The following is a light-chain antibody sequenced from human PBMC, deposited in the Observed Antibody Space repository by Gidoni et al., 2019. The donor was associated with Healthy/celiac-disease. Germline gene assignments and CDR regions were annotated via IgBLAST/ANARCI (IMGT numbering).Light chain of an antibody. CDR2: DAS. Sequence: EMVLTQSPATLSLSPGERATLSCRASQSVSSYLAWYQQKPGQAPRLLIYDASNRATGIPARFNGSGSGTDFTLTISSLESEDFAVYYCQQRSNWLWTFGQGTKVEIK. CDR3: QQRSNWLWT. J-gene: IGKJ1*01. CDR1: QSVSSY. V-gene: IGKV3-11*01.